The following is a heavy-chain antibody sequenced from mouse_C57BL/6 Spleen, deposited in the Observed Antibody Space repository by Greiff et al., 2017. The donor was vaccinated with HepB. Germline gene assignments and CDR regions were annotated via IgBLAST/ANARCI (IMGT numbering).Heavy chain of an antibody. CDR2: IHPNSGST. V-gene: IGHV1-64*01. Sequence: QVHVKQPGAELVKPGASVKLSCKASGYTFTSYWMHWVKQRPGQCLEWIGMIHPNSGSTNYNEKFKSKATLTVDKSSSTAYMQLSSLTSEDSAVYYCARSYGNYEAWFAYWGQGTLVTVSA. D-gene: IGHD2-1*01. J-gene: IGHJ3*01. CDR3: ARSYGNYEAWFAY. CDR1: GYTFTSYW.